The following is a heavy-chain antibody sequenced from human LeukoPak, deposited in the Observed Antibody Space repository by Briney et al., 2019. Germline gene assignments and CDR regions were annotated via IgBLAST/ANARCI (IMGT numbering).Heavy chain of an antibody. V-gene: IGHV3-7*01. D-gene: IGHD3-22*01. J-gene: IGHJ4*02. Sequence: GGSLRLSCAASGFTFSTYWMSWVRQAPGKGLEWVANIKQDGSEKYYVDSVKGRFTISRDNANNSLCLQMNSLRAEDTAVYYCARDLYRIVVVPHYFDYWGQGTLVTVSS. CDR2: IKQDGSEK. CDR3: ARDLYRIVVVPHYFDY. CDR1: GFTFSTYW.